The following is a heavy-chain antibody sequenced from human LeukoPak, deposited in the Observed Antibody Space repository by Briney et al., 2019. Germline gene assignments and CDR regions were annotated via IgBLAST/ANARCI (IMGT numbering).Heavy chain of an antibody. J-gene: IGHJ4*02. CDR1: GFTFSKYA. D-gene: IGHD3-9*01. CDR2: IANNGVGT. CDR3: AKEYDILTGYSSDLGY. Sequence: PGGCLRLSCAASGFTFSKYATSGGPQAPGEGPESGSSIANNGVGTFYADSVKGRFTISRDISKTTLYLQMNSLRADDTAVYYCAKEYDILTGYSSDLGYWGQGTLVTVSS. V-gene: IGHV3-23*01.